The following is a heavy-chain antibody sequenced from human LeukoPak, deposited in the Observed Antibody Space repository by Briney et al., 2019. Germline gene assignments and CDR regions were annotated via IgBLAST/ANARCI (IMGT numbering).Heavy chain of an antibody. CDR1: GFTFSSYA. CDR3: AKDAANLLYYFDH. CDR2: ISGSGGST. J-gene: IGHJ4*02. Sequence: GGSLRLSCAASGFTFSSYAMSWVRQAPGKGLEWVSAISGSGGSTYYADSVRGRFTISRDNSRNTLFLQMNSLRPEDTAVYYCAKDAANLLYYFDHWGQGALVTVSS. V-gene: IGHV3-23*01. D-gene: IGHD2-15*01.